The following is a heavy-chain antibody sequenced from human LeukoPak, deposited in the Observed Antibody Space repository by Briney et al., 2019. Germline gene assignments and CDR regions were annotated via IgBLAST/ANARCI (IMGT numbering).Heavy chain of an antibody. CDR3: ARDAEGEMATMGFSY. D-gene: IGHD5-24*01. CDR1: GFTFDDYG. V-gene: IGHV3-20*04. J-gene: IGHJ4*02. CDR2: INWNGGST. Sequence: GGSLRLSCAASGFTFDDYGMSWVRQAPGKGLEWVSGINWNGGSTGYADSVKGRFTISRDNAKNSLCLQMNSLRAEDTALYYCARDAEGEMATMGFSYWGQGTLVTVSS.